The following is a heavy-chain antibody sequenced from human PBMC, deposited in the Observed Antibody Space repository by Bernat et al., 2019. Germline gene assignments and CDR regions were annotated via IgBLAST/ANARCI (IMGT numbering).Heavy chain of an antibody. J-gene: IGHJ6*02. CDR2: VYFSGST. CDR1: GSISSGSYS. Sequence: GSISSGSYSWGWIRQPPGKGLNLLVTVYFSGSTHYNPSLKSRVTMSVDTSTNKFSLKLSTVTAADTAVYFCARHAPGSSGYYSCYYNAMYVWVQG. D-gene: IGHD3-22*01. V-gene: IGHV4-39*01. CDR3: ARHAPGSSGYYSCYYNAMYV.